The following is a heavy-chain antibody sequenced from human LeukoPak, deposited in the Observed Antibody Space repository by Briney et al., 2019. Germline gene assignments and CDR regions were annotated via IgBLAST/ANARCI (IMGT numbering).Heavy chain of an antibody. CDR1: GYSISSGYF. CDR3: ARVHYYDASDYSTSNWFDP. CDR2: IHHDGIT. Sequence: PSETLSLTCSISGYSISSGYFWGWIRQSPGKGLEWIGNIHHDGITYYNPSLKSRVTISLDPSKNQFSLKLTSVAAADTALYHCARVHYYDASDYSTSNWFDPWGQGTLVTVSS. J-gene: IGHJ5*02. D-gene: IGHD3-22*01. V-gene: IGHV4-38-2*02.